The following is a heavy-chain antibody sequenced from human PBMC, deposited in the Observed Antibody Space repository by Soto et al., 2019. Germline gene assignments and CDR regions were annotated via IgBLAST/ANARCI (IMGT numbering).Heavy chain of an antibody. Sequence: GGSLRLSCAASGFTFSSYSMNWVRQAPGKGLEWVSYISSSSSTIYYADSVKGRFTISRDNAKNSLYLQMNSLRDEDTAVYYCARDSDDFWSGYDLKDAFDIWGQGTMVTVSS. D-gene: IGHD3-3*01. CDR1: GFTFSSYS. V-gene: IGHV3-48*02. CDR3: ARDSDDFWSGYDLKDAFDI. J-gene: IGHJ3*02. CDR2: ISSSSSTI.